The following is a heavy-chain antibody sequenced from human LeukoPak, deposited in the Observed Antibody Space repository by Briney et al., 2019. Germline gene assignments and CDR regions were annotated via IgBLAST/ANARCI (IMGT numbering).Heavy chain of an antibody. CDR3: ARRSMVRFWYFDL. V-gene: IGHV4-31*03. CDR2: IYYSGST. D-gene: IGHD4/OR15-4a*01. J-gene: IGHJ2*01. CDR1: GGSISSGCYH. Sequence: SQTLSLTCTVSGGSISSGCYHWSWIRQHPGKGLKWIGYIYYSGSTYYNPSLKSRLTISVDKYKNQFSLKLNSVTAADTAVYYCARRSMVRFWYFDLWGRGTLVSVFS.